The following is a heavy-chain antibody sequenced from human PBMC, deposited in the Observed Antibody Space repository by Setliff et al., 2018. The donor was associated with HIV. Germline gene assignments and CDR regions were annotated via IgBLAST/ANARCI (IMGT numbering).Heavy chain of an antibody. V-gene: IGHV1-2*02. J-gene: IGHJ4*02. CDR1: GYTFTGYY. D-gene: IGHD1-26*01. CDR2: INPNSGGT. Sequence: GASVKVSCKASGYTFTGYYMHWVRQAPGQGLEWMGWINPNSGGTTYAQKFQGRVTMTRDTSISTAYMEVSRLRSDDTAVYYCARGDTTDMYYFDYWGQGTLVTVS. CDR3: ARGDTTDMYYFDY.